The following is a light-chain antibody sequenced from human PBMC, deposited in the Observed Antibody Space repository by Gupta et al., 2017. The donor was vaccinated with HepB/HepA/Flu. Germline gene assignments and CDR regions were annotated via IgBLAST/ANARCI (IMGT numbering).Light chain of an antibody. Sequence: DIQLTQSPSTLSASVGDRVTITCRASQTINSALAWCQQKPGKAPKVLIYKLSSLEDGVPSRFSGSGSGTEFTLTIGSLQPDDFATYYCQQDQSYPVTFGQGTRLEIK. J-gene: IGKJ5*01. V-gene: IGKV1-5*03. CDR3: QQDQSYPVT. CDR2: KLS. CDR1: QTINSA.